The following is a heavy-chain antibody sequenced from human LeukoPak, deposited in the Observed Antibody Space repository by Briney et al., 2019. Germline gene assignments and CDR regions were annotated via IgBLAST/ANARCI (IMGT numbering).Heavy chain of an antibody. J-gene: IGHJ6*02. CDR1: GGSISSYY. CDR3: ARVVGYSSGWDDYYYYYGMDV. Sequence: SETLSLICTVSGGSISSYYWSWIRQPPGKGLEWIGYIYYSGSTNYNPSLKSRVTISVDTSKNQFSLKLSSVTAADTAVYYCARVVGYSSGWDDYYYYYGMDVWGQGTTVTVSS. D-gene: IGHD6-19*01. V-gene: IGHV4-59*08. CDR2: IYYSGST.